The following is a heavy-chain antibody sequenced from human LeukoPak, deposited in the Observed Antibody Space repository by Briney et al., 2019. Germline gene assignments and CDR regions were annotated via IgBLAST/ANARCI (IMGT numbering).Heavy chain of an antibody. CDR1: GGSISSYY. CDR2: IHTSGST. V-gene: IGHV4-4*07. J-gene: IGHJ4*02. D-gene: IGHD3-10*01. CDR3: AARGEYSGSGTR. Sequence: RPSETLSLTCTVSGGSISSYYWNWIRQPAGKGLEWIGRIHTSGSTKYNPSLKSRVTMSVDTSKNQFSLKLSSVTAADTAMYYCAARGEYSGSGTRWGQGALVTVSS.